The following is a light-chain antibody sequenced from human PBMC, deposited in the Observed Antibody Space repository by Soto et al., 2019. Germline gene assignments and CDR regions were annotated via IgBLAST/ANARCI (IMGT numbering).Light chain of an antibody. CDR1: SSNIGSKY. Sequence: HSVLTQPPSASGTPGQRVTISCSGSSSNIGSKYVYWYQQLPGTAPKLLIYRNNQRPSGVPDRFSGSTSGTSASLAISGLRSEDEADYYCEAWHDSLSGVVFGGGTKLTVL. CDR3: EAWHDSLSGVV. CDR2: RNN. V-gene: IGLV1-47*01. J-gene: IGLJ2*01.